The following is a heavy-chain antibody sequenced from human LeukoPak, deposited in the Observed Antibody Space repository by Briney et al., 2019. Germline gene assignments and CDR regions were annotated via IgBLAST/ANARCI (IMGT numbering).Heavy chain of an antibody. V-gene: IGHV3-21*01. D-gene: IGHD1-26*01. J-gene: IGHJ1*01. CDR3: ARDPPYSGSYFQH. CDR2: ISSSSSYI. Sequence: PGGSLRLSCAASGFTFSSYSMNWVRQAPGKGLEWVSSISSSSSYIYYADSVKGRFTISRDNAKNSLYLRMNSLRAEDTAVYYCARDPPYSGSYFQHWGQGTLVTVSS. CDR1: GFTFSSYS.